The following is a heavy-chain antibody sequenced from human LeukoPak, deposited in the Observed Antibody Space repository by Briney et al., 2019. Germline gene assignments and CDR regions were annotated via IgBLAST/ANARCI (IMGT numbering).Heavy chain of an antibody. CDR3: ATISDLLYYFDS. CDR1: GFTVSSTY. J-gene: IGHJ4*02. V-gene: IGHV3-66*01. CDR2: IYTGGNT. Sequence: GGSLRLSCAASGFTVSSTYMSWVRQAPGKGLEWVSLIYTGGNTYYADSVKGRFTLSRDNSKDTVYLQMNSLRVEDTAMYYCATISDLLYYFDSWGQGTLVTVSS.